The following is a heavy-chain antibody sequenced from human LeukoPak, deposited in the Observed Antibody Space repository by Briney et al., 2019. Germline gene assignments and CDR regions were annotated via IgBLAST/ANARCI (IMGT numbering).Heavy chain of an antibody. CDR3: ARTYNWDYSYMDV. CDR2: IYTSGST. CDR1: GGSFSGYY. V-gene: IGHV4-59*10. Sequence: KPSETLSLTCAVYGGSFSGYYWSWIRQPAGKGLEWIGRIYTSGSTNYNPSLKSRVTISVDTSKNQFSLKLNSVTAADTAMYYCARTYNWDYSYMDVWGKGTTVTVSS. D-gene: IGHD1-20*01. J-gene: IGHJ6*03.